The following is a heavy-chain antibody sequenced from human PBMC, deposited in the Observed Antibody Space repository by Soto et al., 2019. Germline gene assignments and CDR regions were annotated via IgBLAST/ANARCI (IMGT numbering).Heavy chain of an antibody. CDR2: FDPEDGET. V-gene: IGHV1-24*01. CDR3: ATVGSLYSGSLIRFSLVY. CDR1: GYTLTELS. D-gene: IGHD1-26*01. J-gene: IGHJ4*02. Sequence: QVQLVQSGAEVKKPGASVKVSCKVSGYTLTELSMHWVRQAPGKGLEWMGGFDPEDGETIYAQKFQGRVTMTEDTXTXTXXMELSSLRSEDTAVYYCATVGSLYSGSLIRFSLVYWGQGTLVTVSS.